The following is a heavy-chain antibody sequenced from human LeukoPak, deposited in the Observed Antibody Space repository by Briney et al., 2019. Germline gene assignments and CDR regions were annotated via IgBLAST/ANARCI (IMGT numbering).Heavy chain of an antibody. J-gene: IGHJ4*02. D-gene: IGHD5-18*01. CDR2: ISSTGSYI. Sequence: GGSLRLSCAASGFTFSSYSMSWVRQAPGKGLEWVSFISSTGSYIYYADSLKGRFTVSRDNANNSLYLQMSSLRAEDTAVYYCARYTYGFTYYFDYWGQGTLVTVSS. CDR1: GFTFSSYS. V-gene: IGHV3-21*01. CDR3: ARYTYGFTYYFDY.